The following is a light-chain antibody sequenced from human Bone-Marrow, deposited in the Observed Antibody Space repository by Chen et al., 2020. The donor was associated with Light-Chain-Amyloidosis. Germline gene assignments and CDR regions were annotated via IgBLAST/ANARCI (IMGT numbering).Light chain of an antibody. CDR1: NIVSTS. Sequence: SYVLTQPSSVSVAPGQTATIACGGNNIVSTSVHWYQQTPGQAPLLVVYDDSDRPSGIPERLSGSNSGNTATLNISRVEAGDEADYYCQVWDRSSDRPVFGGGTKLTVL. J-gene: IGLJ3*02. CDR2: DDS. V-gene: IGLV3-21*02. CDR3: QVWDRSSDRPV.